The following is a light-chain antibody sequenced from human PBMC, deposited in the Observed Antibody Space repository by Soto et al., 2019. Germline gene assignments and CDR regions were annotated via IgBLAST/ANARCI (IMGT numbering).Light chain of an antibody. CDR2: GAS. CDR1: QNIASN. J-gene: IGKJ2*01. Sequence: EILMTQSPATLSVSPGDRATLSCRASQNIASNLAWYQQKPGQAPRLLMYGASTRATNIPARFSGSGSGTEFTLTISSLQSEDFAVYYCQQYDNWPPMYTFGQGTRLEIK. CDR3: QQYDNWPPMYT. V-gene: IGKV3-15*01.